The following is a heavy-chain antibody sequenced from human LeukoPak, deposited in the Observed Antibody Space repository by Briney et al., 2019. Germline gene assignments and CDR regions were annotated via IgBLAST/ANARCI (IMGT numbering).Heavy chain of an antibody. Sequence: SGGSLRLSCAASGFTFSSYAMHWVRQAPGKGLEWVAVISYDGSNKYYADSVKGRFTISRDNSKNTPYLQMNSLRAEDTAVYYCARGWLLSPGGYFDYWGQGTLVTVSS. D-gene: IGHD2-15*01. CDR3: ARGWLLSPGGYFDY. V-gene: IGHV3-30-3*01. CDR2: ISYDGSNK. J-gene: IGHJ4*02. CDR1: GFTFSSYA.